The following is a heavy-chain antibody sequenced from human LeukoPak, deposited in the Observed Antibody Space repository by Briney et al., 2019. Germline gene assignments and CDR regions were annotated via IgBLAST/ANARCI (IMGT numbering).Heavy chain of an antibody. CDR1: GFTFTSYW. CDR2: IKKDGSEK. V-gene: IGHV3-7*01. Sequence: GGSLRLSCAASGFTFTSYWMTWVRQAPGKGLECVANIKKDGSEKYYINSVKGRFTISRDNAKDSLYLQMDSLRAEDTALYYCVKDAGTAWGQGTLVTVSS. J-gene: IGHJ5*02. CDR3: VKDAGTA. D-gene: IGHD2-8*02.